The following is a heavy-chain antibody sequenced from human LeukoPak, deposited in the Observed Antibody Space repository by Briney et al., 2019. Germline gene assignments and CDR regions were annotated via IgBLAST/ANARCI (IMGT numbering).Heavy chain of an antibody. D-gene: IGHD5-18*01. Sequence: GGSLRLSCTASGFNFSTYWMSWVRQAPGKGLEWVANIKKDGSEKYYVDSVKGRFTISRDNAKKSLYLQMNSLRAEDTAVYYCARHLSGVTGYTYGRGIDYWGQGTLVTVSS. CDR3: ARHLSGVTGYTYGRGIDY. CDR1: GFNFSTYW. J-gene: IGHJ4*02. CDR2: IKKDGSEK. V-gene: IGHV3-7*01.